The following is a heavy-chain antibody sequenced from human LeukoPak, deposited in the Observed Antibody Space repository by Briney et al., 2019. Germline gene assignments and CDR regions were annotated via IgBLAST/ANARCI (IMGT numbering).Heavy chain of an antibody. D-gene: IGHD3-22*01. CDR3: ARGMIEYYYYYYGMDV. Sequence: PSETLSLTCTVSGGSISSYYWSWIRQPPGKGLEWIGYIYYSGSTNYNPSLKSRVTISVDTSKNQFSLKLSSVTAADTAVYYCARGMIEYYYYYYGMDVWGQGTTVTVSS. V-gene: IGHV4-59*01. J-gene: IGHJ6*02. CDR1: GGSISSYY. CDR2: IYYSGST.